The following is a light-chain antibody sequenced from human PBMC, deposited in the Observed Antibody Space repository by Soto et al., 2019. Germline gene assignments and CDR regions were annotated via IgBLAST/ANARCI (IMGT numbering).Light chain of an antibody. J-gene: IGKJ3*01. Sequence: EIVFTQSPATLSLSPGERATLSCRASQSVSSYLAWYRQKPGQAPRILIYDASNRATGTPARFSGSGSGTDFTLTISSLEPEDFAVYYCQQRSTWGGFGPGTKVDIK. CDR2: DAS. CDR1: QSVSSY. V-gene: IGKV3-11*01. CDR3: QQRSTWGG.